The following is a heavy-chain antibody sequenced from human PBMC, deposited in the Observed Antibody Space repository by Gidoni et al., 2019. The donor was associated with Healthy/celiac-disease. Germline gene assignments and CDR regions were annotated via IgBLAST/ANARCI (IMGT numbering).Heavy chain of an antibody. CDR2: ISYDGSNK. Sequence: QVQLVESGGGVVQPGRSLRLSCAASGFTFSSYAMHCVRQAPGKGLEWVAVISYDGSNKYYADSVKGRFTISRDNSKNTLYLQMNSLRAEDTAVYYCARVPIFGVVITYYFDYWGQGTLVTVSS. V-gene: IGHV3-30-3*01. J-gene: IGHJ4*02. CDR1: GFTFSSYA. CDR3: ARVPIFGVVITYYFDY. D-gene: IGHD3-3*01.